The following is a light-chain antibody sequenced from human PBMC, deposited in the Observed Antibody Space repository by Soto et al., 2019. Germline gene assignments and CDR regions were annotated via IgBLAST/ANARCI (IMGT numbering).Light chain of an antibody. J-gene: IGKJ3*01. CDR2: GAS. V-gene: IGKV3-20*01. Sequence: ELVLTQSPGTLSLSPGERATLSCRASQSVSSSYLAWYQQKPGQAPRLLIYGASSRATGIPDRFSGSGSGTDFTLTISRLETEEFAVYYCQQYGSSPFTFGPGTKVDSK. CDR1: QSVSSSY. CDR3: QQYGSSPFT.